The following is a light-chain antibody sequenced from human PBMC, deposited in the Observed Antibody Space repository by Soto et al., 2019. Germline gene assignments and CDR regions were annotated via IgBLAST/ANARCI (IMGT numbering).Light chain of an antibody. V-gene: IGKV1-5*03. CDR1: QSISSW. Sequence: DIQMTQYPSTLSASVGDRVTITCRASQSISSWLAWYQQKPGKAPKLLIYKASSLESGVPSRFSGSGSGTAFTLIVSSLQPDDSATYYCQHYNSYSLTFGGGTK. CDR2: KAS. J-gene: IGKJ4*01. CDR3: QHYNSYSLT.